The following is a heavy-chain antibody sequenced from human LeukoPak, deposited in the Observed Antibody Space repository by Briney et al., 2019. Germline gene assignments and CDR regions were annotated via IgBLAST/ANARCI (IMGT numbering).Heavy chain of an antibody. CDR1: GGSISSSNW. CDR2: IYHSGST. Sequence: SGTLSLTCAVSGGSISSSNWWSWVRPPPGKGLEWIGEIYHSGSTNYNPSLKSRVTISVDKSKNQFSLKLSSVTAADTAVYYCASSVVTAIYYYLDYWGQGTLVTVSS. CDR3: ASSVVTAIYYYLDY. J-gene: IGHJ4*02. D-gene: IGHD2-21*02. V-gene: IGHV4-4*02.